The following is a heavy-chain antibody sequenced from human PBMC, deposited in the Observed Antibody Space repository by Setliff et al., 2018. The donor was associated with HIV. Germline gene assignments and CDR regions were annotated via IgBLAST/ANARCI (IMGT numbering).Heavy chain of an antibody. D-gene: IGHD6-19*01. CDR3: ARGTYAYSSGWYVDY. V-gene: IGHV4-61*01. J-gene: IGHJ4*02. Sequence: SETLSLTCTVSGGSVSSGNYYWSWIRQPPGKGLEWIEYIYYSGSTNYNPSLKSRVTISVDTSKNQFSLKLSSVTAADTAVYYCARGTYAYSSGWYVDYWGQGTLVTVSS. CDR2: IYYSGST. CDR1: GGSVSSGNYY.